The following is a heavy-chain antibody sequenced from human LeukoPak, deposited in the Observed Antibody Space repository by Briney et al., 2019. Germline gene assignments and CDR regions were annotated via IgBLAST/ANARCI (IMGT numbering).Heavy chain of an antibody. D-gene: IGHD3-10*01. CDR3: AVPRIGNYYGMDV. Sequence: GGSLRLSCAASGFTFSTNWMHWVRQAPGKGLVWVSRINRDGSGTIYADSVKGRFTISRDNAKNTLYLQMNSLRAEDTAVYYCAVPRIGNYYGMDVWGQGTTVTVSS. J-gene: IGHJ6*02. CDR2: INRDGSGT. CDR1: GFTFSTNW. V-gene: IGHV3-74*01.